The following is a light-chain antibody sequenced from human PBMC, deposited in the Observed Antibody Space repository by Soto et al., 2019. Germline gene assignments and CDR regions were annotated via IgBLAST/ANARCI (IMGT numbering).Light chain of an antibody. CDR2: DVS. J-gene: IGLJ2*01. V-gene: IGLV2-14*01. CDR1: SSDVGGYNY. Sequence: QAASVSGSPGQSITISCTGTSSDVGGYNYVSWYQQHPGKAPKLMIYDVSNRPSGVSNRFSGSKSGNTASLTISGLQAEDEADYYCSSYTTSGSLLFGGGTKLTVL. CDR3: SSYTTSGSLL.